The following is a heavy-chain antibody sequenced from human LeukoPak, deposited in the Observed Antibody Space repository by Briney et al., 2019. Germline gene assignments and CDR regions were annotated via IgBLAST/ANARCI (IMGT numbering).Heavy chain of an antibody. CDR3: AKDMGYNSGWTRIDY. J-gene: IGHJ4*02. D-gene: IGHD6-19*01. V-gene: IGHV3-30*02. CDR2: IRYDGSNQ. Sequence: GGSLRLSCAASGFTFSSYGMYWVRQIPGKGLEWVAFIRYDGSNQYYADSVKGRFTISRDNSKNTLSLQMNSLKTEDTAVYYCAKDMGYNSGWTRIDYWGQGTLVTVSS. CDR1: GFTFSSYG.